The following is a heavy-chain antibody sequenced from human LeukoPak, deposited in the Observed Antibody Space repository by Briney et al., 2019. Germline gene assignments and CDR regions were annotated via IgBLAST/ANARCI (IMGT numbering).Heavy chain of an antibody. Sequence: GGSLRLSCAASGFTFRNYGMHWVRQAPGKGLEWVAVIWYDGSNKYYADSVKGRFTISRDNSKNTLYLQMNSLRAEDAAVYYCGRGNYDNSGSFDSWGQGTLVTVSS. CDR1: GFTFRNYG. CDR3: GRGNYDNSGSFDS. J-gene: IGHJ4*02. CDR2: IWYDGSNK. V-gene: IGHV3-33*01. D-gene: IGHD3-22*01.